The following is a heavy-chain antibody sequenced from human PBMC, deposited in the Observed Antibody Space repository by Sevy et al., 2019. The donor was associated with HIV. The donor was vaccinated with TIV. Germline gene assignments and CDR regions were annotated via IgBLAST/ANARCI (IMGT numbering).Heavy chain of an antibody. CDR1: GFTFSKYW. CDR2: INGDGNSP. CDR3: AREGVDFWSGPVDYYYGMDV. V-gene: IGHV3-74*01. J-gene: IGHJ6*02. D-gene: IGHD3-3*01. Sequence: GGSLRLSCEVSGFTFSKYWMHWVRQAPGKGLVWVSRINGDGNSPIYADSVQGRFTISRDNAKNTLFLQMNSLRAEDTGIYYCAREGVDFWSGPVDYYYGMDVWGQGITVTVSS.